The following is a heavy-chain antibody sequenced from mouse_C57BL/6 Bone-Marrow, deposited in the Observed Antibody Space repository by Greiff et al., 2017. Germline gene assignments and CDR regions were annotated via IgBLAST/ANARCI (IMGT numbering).Heavy chain of an antibody. CDR3: ARAGFYGWCAD. V-gene: IGHV1-52*01. J-gene: IGHJ3*01. CDR2: IDPSDSET. Sequence: QVQLQQPGAELVRPGSSVKLSCKASGYTFTSYWMPWVKPRPIQGLEWIGNIDPSDSETHYTQKFKDKATFTVDKSSSTAYMQLSSLTSEDSAVCYGARAGFYGWCADWGQGTLVTVSA. D-gene: IGHD1-1*01. CDR1: GYTFTSYW.